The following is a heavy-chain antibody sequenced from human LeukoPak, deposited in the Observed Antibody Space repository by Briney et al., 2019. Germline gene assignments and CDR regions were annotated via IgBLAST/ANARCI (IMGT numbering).Heavy chain of an antibody. V-gene: IGHV1-24*01. Sequence: PGASMKVSWKVSGSTLTELSMHWVRQAPGKGLEWMGGFDPEDGETIYAQKFQGRVTMTEDTSTDTAYMELSSLKPEDTAVYYCATDSGELPPGYFDYWGQGTLVTVSS. CDR2: FDPEDGET. CDR1: GSTLTELS. D-gene: IGHD3-10*01. CDR3: ATDSGELPPGYFDY. J-gene: IGHJ4*02.